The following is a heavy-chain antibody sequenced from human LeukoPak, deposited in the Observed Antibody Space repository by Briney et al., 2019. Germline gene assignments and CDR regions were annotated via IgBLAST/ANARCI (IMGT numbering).Heavy chain of an antibody. CDR1: GYTFTSYG. D-gene: IGHD1-26*01. J-gene: IGHJ6*02. CDR2: ISAYNGNT. CDR3: AREVIVGAFYYGMDV. V-gene: IGHV1-18*01. Sequence: GASVKVSCKASGYTFTSYGISWVRQAPGQGLEWMGWISAYNGNTNYAQKLQGRVTMTTDTYTSTAYMELRSLRSDDTAVYYCAREVIVGAFYYGMDVWGQGTTVTVSS.